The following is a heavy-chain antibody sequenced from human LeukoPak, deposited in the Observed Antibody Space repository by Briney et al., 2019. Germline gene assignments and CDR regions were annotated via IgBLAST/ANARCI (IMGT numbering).Heavy chain of an antibody. CDR2: ISSSSSYI. J-gene: IGHJ4*02. Sequence: GGSLRLSCVASGFIFSSYSMNWVRQAPGKGLEWVSSISSSSSYIYYADSVKGRFTISRDNAKNSLYLQMNSLRAEDTAVYYCARGSSGSESDFDYWGQGTLVTVSS. CDR3: ARGSSGSESDFDY. CDR1: GFIFSSYS. D-gene: IGHD1-26*01. V-gene: IGHV3-21*01.